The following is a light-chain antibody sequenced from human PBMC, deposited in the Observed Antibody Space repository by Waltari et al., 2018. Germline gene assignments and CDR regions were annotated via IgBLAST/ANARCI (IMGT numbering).Light chain of an antibody. CDR1: QTISIY. CDR2: STS. J-gene: IGKJ1*01. CDR3: QQAYSTPPWT. Sequence: DIQMTQSPSSLSASVGDRVTISSRASQTISIYLNWYQQRPGKAPKLLVYSTSNLQQGVPSRFSGSGSGTDFTLTISSLQPEDFATYYCQQAYSTPPWTFGQGTKVEIK. V-gene: IGKV1-39*01.